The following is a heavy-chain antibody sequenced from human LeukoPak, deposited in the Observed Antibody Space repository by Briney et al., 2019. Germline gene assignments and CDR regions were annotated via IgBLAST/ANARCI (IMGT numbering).Heavy chain of an antibody. CDR1: GGSISSYY. V-gene: IGHV4-59*01. D-gene: IGHD3-10*01. CDR3: ARLTGYYYGSGSYPIDY. J-gene: IGHJ4*02. Sequence: PSETLSVTCTVSGGSISSYYWSWIRQPPGKGVEWIGYIYYSGSTNYNPSLKSRVTISVDASKNQFSLKLSSVTAADTAVYYCARLTGYYYGSGSYPIDYWGQGTLVTVSS. CDR2: IYYSGST.